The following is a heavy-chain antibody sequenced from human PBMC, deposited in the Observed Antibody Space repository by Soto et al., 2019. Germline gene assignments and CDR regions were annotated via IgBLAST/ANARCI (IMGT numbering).Heavy chain of an antibody. CDR3: ARVGMRYCSGGSCYLLRAGSRDWFDP. V-gene: IGHV1-18*04. D-gene: IGHD2-15*01. CDR1: GYTFTSYG. Sequence: ASVKVSCKASGYTFTSYGISRVRQAPGQGLEWMGWISAYNGNTNYAQKLQGRVTMTTDTSTSTAYMELRSLRSDDTAVYYCARVGMRYCSGGSCYLLRAGSRDWFDPWGQGTLVTVSS. J-gene: IGHJ5*02. CDR2: ISAYNGNT.